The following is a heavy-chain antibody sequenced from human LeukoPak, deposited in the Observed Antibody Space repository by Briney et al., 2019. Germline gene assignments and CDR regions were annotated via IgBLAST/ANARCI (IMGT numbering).Heavy chain of an antibody. Sequence: PGGSLRLSCAASGFTFSSYWMSWVRQAPGKGLEWVANIKQDGSEKYYVDSVKGRFTISRDNAKNSLYLQMNSLRAEDTAVYYCARVDRYSGSYFDYWGQGTLVTVSS. CDR1: GFTFSSYW. D-gene: IGHD5-12*01. J-gene: IGHJ4*02. CDR2: IKQDGSEK. CDR3: ARVDRYSGSYFDY. V-gene: IGHV3-7*01.